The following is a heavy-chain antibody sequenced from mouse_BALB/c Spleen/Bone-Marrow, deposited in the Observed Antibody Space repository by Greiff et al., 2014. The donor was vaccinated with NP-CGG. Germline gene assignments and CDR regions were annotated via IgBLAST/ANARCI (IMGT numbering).Heavy chain of an antibody. D-gene: IGHD2-4*01. CDR3: ARDINYDIYWYFDV. CDR1: GFTFTDYY. V-gene: IGHV7-3*02. CDR2: IRNKAKGYTT. Sequence: VQLKESGGGLVQPGGSLRLSCAISGFTFTDYYMSWVRQPPGKALEWLGFIRNKAKGYTTEYSASVKGRFTISRDNSQSILYLQTNTLRAEDSATYYCARDINYDIYWYFDVWGAGTTVTVSS. J-gene: IGHJ1*01.